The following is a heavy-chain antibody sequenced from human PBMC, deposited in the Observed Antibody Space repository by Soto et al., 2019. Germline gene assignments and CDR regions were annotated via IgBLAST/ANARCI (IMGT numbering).Heavy chain of an antibody. V-gene: IGHV3-23*01. CDR2: ISGSGGST. D-gene: IGHD3-22*01. CDR3: AKDSWLTFAFDI. J-gene: IGHJ3*02. Sequence: GGSLRLSCAASGFTFSSYAMSWVRQAPGKGLEWVSAISGSGGSTYYADSVKGRFTISRDNSKSTLYLQMNSLRAEDTAVYYCAKDSWLTFAFDIWGQGTMVTVSS. CDR1: GFTFSSYA.